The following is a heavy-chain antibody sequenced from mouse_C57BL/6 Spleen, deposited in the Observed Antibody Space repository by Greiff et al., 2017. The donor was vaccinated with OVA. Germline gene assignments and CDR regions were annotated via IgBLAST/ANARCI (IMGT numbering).Heavy chain of an antibody. D-gene: IGHD4-1*01. Sequence: EVKLVESGGGLVQPGGSMKLSCVASGFTFSNYWMNWVRQSPEKGLEWVAQIRLKSDNYATHYAVSVKGRFTISRDDSKSSVYLQMNNLRAEYTGIYYCTGLLTGFDYWGQGTTLTVSS. CDR2: IRLKSDNYAT. CDR1: GFTFSNYW. J-gene: IGHJ2*01. CDR3: TGLLTGFDY. V-gene: IGHV6-3*01.